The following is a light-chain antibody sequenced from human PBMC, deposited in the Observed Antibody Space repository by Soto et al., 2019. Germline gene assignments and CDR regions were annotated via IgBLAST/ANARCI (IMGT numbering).Light chain of an antibody. V-gene: IGKV3-20*01. CDR1: QSVSSSY. J-gene: IGKJ2*01. CDR3: QQYGSSPYT. CDR2: GAS. Sequence: EIVLTQSPGTLSLPPGERATLSCRASQSVSSSYLAWYQQKPGQAPRLLIYGASSRATGIPDRFSGSGSGTDFTLTICRLEPEDFAVYYCQQYGSSPYTFGQGTKLEIK.